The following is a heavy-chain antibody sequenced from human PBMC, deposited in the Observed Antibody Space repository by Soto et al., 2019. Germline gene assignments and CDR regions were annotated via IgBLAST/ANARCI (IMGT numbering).Heavy chain of an antibody. CDR3: ARDPGIFGVVIQVNWFDP. CDR2: ISYDGSNK. CDR1: GFTFSSYA. J-gene: IGHJ5*02. V-gene: IGHV3-30-3*01. Sequence: QVQLVESGGGVVQPGRSLSLSCAASGFTFSSYAMHWVRQAPGKGLEWVAVISYDGSNKYYADSVMGRFTISRDNSKNTLYLQMNSLRAEYTAVYYCARDPGIFGVVIQVNWFDPWGQVTLVTVSS. D-gene: IGHD3-3*01.